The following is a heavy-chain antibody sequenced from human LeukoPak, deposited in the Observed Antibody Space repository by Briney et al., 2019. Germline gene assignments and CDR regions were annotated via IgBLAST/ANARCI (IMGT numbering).Heavy chain of an antibody. CDR2: INPNSGGT. J-gene: IGHJ4*02. D-gene: IGHD1-26*01. CDR3: ARDLVGATGTDY. Sequence: ASVKVSCKASGYSFTSYALHWVRQAPGQGLEWMGWINPNSGGTIYAQKFQGRVTLTRDTSISTAYMELSRLRSDDTAVYYCARDLVGATGTDYWGQGTLVTVSS. V-gene: IGHV1-2*02. CDR1: GYSFTSYA.